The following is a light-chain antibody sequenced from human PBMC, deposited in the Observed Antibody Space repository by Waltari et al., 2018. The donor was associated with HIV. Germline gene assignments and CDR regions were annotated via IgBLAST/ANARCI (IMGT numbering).Light chain of an antibody. CDR2: DVS. V-gene: IGLV2-14*03. CDR3: SSYTANSRI. CDR1: RSAVGGHTS. J-gene: IGLJ2*01. Sequence: HSALTQPPSVSGSLGQSITISCPGTRSAVGGHTSASWYQQHPGKAPKLLISDVSNRPSGVSNRFSGSKSGNTASLTISGLQAEDEADYYCSSYTANSRIFGGGTRLTVL.